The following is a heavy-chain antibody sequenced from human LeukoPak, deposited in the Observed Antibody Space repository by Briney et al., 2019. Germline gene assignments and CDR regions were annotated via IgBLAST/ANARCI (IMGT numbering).Heavy chain of an antibody. CDR1: GGSFSGYY. V-gene: IGHV4-34*01. CDR3: ARYCTNGVCRYYYYYGMDV. CDR2: INHRGST. Sequence: SETLSLTCAVYGGSFSGYYWSWIRQPPGKGLEWIGEINHRGSTNYNPSLKSRVTISVDTSKNQFSLKLSSVTAADTAVYYCARYCTNGVCRYYYYYGMDVWGQGTTVTVSS. J-gene: IGHJ6*02. D-gene: IGHD2-8*01.